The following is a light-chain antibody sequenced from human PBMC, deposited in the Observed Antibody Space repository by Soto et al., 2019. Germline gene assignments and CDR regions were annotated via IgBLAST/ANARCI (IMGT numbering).Light chain of an antibody. CDR3: QQSYSTPIT. J-gene: IGKJ5*01. V-gene: IGKV1-39*01. CDR2: TTS. Sequence: DIQMTQSPSSLSASVGDTVTITCRPSQSISTYLNWYQQKPGKAPNLLIYTTSSLHSGVPSRFSGSGSGTDFTLTISSLQPEDFATYYCQQSYSTPITFGQGTRLDMK. CDR1: QSISTY.